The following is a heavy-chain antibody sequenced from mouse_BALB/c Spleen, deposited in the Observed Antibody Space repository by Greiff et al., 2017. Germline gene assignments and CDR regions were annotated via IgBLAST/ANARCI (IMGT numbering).Heavy chain of an antibody. CDR2: IYPGNVNT. V-gene: IGHV1S56*01. J-gene: IGHJ1*01. CDR1: GYTFTSYY. CDR3: ARWRDWYFDV. Sequence: QVQLQQSGPELVKPGASVRISCKASGYTFTSYYIHWVKQRPGQGLEWIGWIYPGNVNTKYNEKFKGKATLTADKSSSTDYMQLSSLTSEDSAVYFCARWRDWYFDVWGAGTTVTVSS.